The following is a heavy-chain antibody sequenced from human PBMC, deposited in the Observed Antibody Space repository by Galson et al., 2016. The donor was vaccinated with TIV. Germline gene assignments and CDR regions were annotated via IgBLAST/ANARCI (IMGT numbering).Heavy chain of an antibody. CDR2: ITYTSATI. CDR1: GFTFSSWH. Sequence: SLRLSCAASGFTFSSWHMDWVRRAPGEGLEWISFITYTSATIYYADSVKGRFTVSRDNAKNSLYLQMNSLRAEDTAVYYCARPGNYDGDRRGAFDLWGQGTVVTVSP. CDR3: ARPGNYDGDRRGAFDL. V-gene: IGHV3-48*04. J-gene: IGHJ3*01. D-gene: IGHD4-23*01.